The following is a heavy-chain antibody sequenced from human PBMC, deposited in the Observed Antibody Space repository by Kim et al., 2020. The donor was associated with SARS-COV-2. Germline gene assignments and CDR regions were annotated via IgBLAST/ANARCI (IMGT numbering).Heavy chain of an antibody. CDR2: INPSGGST. CDR1: GYTFTSYY. V-gene: IGHV1-46*01. CDR3: ASVPGAAAAQGAFDI. J-gene: IGHJ3*02. D-gene: IGHD6-13*01. Sequence: ASVKVSCKASGYTFTSYYMHWVRQAPGQGLEWMGIINPSGGSTSYAQKFQGRVTMTRDTSTSTVYMELSSLRSEDTAVYYCASVPGAAAAQGAFDIWGQGTMVTVSS.